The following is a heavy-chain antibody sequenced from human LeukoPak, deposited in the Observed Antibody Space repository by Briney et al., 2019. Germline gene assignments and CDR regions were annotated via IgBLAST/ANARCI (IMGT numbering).Heavy chain of an antibody. V-gene: IGHV3-74*01. J-gene: IGHJ4*02. Sequence: GSLRLSCAASGFTFSSYWMHWVRQAPGKGLVWVSRINTDGSSTSYADSVKGRFTISRDNAKNTLYLQMNGLRAEDTAVYYCARYQGRKAYCGGDCYSDYWGQGTLVTVSS. D-gene: IGHD2-21*01. CDR2: INTDGSST. CDR1: GFTFSSYW. CDR3: ARYQGRKAYCGGDCYSDY.